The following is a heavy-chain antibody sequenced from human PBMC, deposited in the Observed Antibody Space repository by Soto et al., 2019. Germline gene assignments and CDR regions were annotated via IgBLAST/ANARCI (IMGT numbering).Heavy chain of an antibody. D-gene: IGHD1-1*01. CDR1: GYTFTSYD. V-gene: IGHV1-8*01. CDR2: MNPNTGNS. CDR3: ARRAETNGWNGFGADKYYFDF. Sequence: ASVKVPCKASGYTFTSYDIYWVRQATGQGLEWMGWMNPNTGNSGYAQKFQGRVTMTSDTSISTAHMELSSLRSEDTAVYYCARRAETNGWNGFGADKYYFDFWGQGTRVTVSS. J-gene: IGHJ4*02.